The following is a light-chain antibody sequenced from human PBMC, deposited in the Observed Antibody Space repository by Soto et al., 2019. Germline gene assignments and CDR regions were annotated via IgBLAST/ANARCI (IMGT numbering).Light chain of an antibody. V-gene: IGKV3-11*01. CDR1: HRVSSY. CDR3: QQRSNWLIT. CDR2: DAS. Sequence: EIVMRQSPATLSVSPGERATLSCRASHRVSSYLAWYQQRPGQAPRLLIYDASNRATGIPARFSGSGSGTDFTLTISSLEPEDFAVYYCQQRSNWLITFGQGTRLEIK. J-gene: IGKJ5*01.